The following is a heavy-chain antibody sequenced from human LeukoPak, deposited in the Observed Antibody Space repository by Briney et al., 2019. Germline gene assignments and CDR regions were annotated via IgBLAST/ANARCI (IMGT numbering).Heavy chain of an antibody. CDR2: ISGDGGST. V-gene: IGHV3-43*02. CDR3: ARKHLESSGYYLPFDY. J-gene: IGHJ4*02. D-gene: IGHD6-25*01. Sequence: PGGSLRLSCEASGFTFDDYAMHWVRQPPGKGLEWVSFISGDGGSTYYADSVKGRFTISRDNSKNSLYLQMNSLRPEDTALYYCARKHLESSGYYLPFDYWGQGTLVTVSS. CDR1: GFTFDDYA.